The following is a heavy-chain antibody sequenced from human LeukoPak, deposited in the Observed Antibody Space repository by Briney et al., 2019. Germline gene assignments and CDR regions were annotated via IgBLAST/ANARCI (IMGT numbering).Heavy chain of an antibody. CDR2: ITSKTDGGTT. CDR1: GFTFSTAW. Sequence: MAGRSLRLSCAASGFTFSTAWMSWVRQAPGKGLEWGGRITSKTDGGTTYYAAPVKDRFTISRDDSKNTLYLQMNSLKTEDTAVYYCTTDLALMVYARDDAFDIWGQGTMVTVSS. CDR3: TTDLALMVYARDDAFDI. V-gene: IGHV3-15*01. D-gene: IGHD2-8*01. J-gene: IGHJ3*02.